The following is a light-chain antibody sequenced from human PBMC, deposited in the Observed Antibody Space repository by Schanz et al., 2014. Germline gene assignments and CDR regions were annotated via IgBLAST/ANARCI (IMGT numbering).Light chain of an antibody. J-gene: IGKJ3*01. Sequence: EIVLTQSPGTLSLSPGERATLSCRASQSVSSQLAWYQQQPGQAPRLLIYGASSRATGIPDRFSGSGSGTDFTLTISRLEPEDFAVYYCQQYGSSPFTFGPGTKVDIK. CDR1: QSVSSQ. CDR3: QQYGSSPFT. V-gene: IGKV3-20*01. CDR2: GAS.